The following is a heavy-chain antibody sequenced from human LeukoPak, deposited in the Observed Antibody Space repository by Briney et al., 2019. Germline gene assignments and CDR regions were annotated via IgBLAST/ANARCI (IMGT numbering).Heavy chain of an antibody. Sequence: SETLSLTCTVSGASISSYYWSWLRQPPGKGLEWIGYIFHSGCTNYNPSLKSRVTISVDTSKNQFSLKLSSVTAADTAVYYCARESERWPFDYWGQGTLVAVAS. CDR1: GASISSYY. V-gene: IGHV4-59*01. CDR2: IFHSGCT. D-gene: IGHD5-24*01. CDR3: ARESERWPFDY. J-gene: IGHJ4*02.